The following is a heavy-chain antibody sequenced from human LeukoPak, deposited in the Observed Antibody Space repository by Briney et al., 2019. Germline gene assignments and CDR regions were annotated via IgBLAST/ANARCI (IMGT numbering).Heavy chain of an antibody. Sequence: ASVKVSCKASGYTFTSYYMHWVRQAPGQGLEWMGIINPSGGSTNYAQKFQGRVTMTRDTSTSTVYMGLSSLRSEDTAVYYCARDRRDGHDYWGQGTLVIVSS. CDR2: INPSGGST. V-gene: IGHV1-46*01. CDR1: GYTFTSYY. D-gene: IGHD5-24*01. CDR3: ARDRRDGHDY. J-gene: IGHJ4*02.